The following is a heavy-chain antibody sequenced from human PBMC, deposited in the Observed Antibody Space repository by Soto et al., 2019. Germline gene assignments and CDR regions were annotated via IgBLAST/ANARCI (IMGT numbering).Heavy chain of an antibody. V-gene: IGHV1-69*13. CDR3: ARGRAIVVVPAAMRRSPDASDI. CDR2: IIPIFGTA. CDR1: GGTFSSYA. J-gene: IGHJ3*02. D-gene: IGHD2-2*01. Sequence: SVKVSCKASGGTFSSYAISWVRQAPGQGLEWMGGIIPIFGTANYAQKFQGRVTITADESTSTAYMELSSLRSEDTAVYYCARGRAIVVVPAAMRRSPDASDIWCQGTMVTVSS.